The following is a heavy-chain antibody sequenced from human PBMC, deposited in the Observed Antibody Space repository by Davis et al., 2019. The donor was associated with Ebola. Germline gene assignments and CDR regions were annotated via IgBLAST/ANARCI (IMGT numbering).Heavy chain of an antibody. V-gene: IGHV4-38-2*01. J-gene: IGHJ4*02. CDR2: IYHSGST. CDR1: GFTFSNAW. CDR3: ARGRGYSSSQTTFDY. D-gene: IGHD6-6*01. Sequence: GSLRLSCAASGFTFSNAWMSWVRQAPGKGPEWIGSIYHSGSTYQNPSLQSRVTISLDTSKNQFSLKLSSVTAADTAVYYCARGRGYSSSQTTFDYWGQGTLVTVSS.